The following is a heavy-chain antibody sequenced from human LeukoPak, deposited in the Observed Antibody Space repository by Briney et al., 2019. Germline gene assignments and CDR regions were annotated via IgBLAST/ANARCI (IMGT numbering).Heavy chain of an antibody. D-gene: IGHD3-22*01. CDR3: ARVLYYYDSSGYYYFDY. V-gene: IGHV1-69*06. Sequence: ASVKVSCKASGYTFTSYDINWVRQAPGQGLEWMGGIIPIFGTANYAQKFQGRVTITADKSTSTAYMELSSLRSEDTAVYYCARVLYYYDSSGYYYFDYWGQGTLVTVSS. CDR2: IIPIFGTA. CDR1: GYTFTSYD. J-gene: IGHJ4*02.